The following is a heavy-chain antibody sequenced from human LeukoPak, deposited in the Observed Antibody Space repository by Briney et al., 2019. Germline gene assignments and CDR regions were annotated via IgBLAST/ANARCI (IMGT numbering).Heavy chain of an antibody. V-gene: IGHV3-11*01. Sequence: GGPLRLSCAASGFTFSDYYMSWIRQAPGKGLEWVSYISSSGSTIYYADSVKGRFTISRDNAKNSLYLQMNSLRAEDTAVYYCASSITMIVVAYWGQGTLVTVSS. D-gene: IGHD3-22*01. J-gene: IGHJ4*02. CDR2: ISSSGSTI. CDR1: GFTFSDYY. CDR3: ASSITMIVVAY.